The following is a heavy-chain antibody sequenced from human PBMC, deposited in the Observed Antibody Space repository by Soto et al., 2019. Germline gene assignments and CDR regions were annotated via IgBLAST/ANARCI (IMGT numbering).Heavy chain of an antibody. CDR3: AKDGPYDTTLGAFDI. J-gene: IGHJ3*02. Sequence: GGSLRLSCAASGFTFSNYGMNWVRQAPGKGLEWVSVISGSAGITYYADSVKGRFTISRDNSKNTLYLQMDSLRAEDTAVYYCAKDGPYDTTLGAFDIWGQGTMVTVSS. CDR2: ISGSAGIT. V-gene: IGHV3-23*01. D-gene: IGHD3-22*01. CDR1: GFTFSNYG.